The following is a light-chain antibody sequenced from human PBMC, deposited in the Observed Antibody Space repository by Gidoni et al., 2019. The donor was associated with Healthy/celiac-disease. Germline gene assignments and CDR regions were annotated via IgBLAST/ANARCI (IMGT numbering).Light chain of an antibody. CDR1: QSVSSSY. CDR3: QQYGSSPPT. V-gene: IGKV3-20*01. CDR2: GAS. Sequence: DTVLTQSPGTLSLSPGERATLSCRASQSVSSSYLAWYQQKPGQAPRLLIYGASSRATGIPDRFSGSGAGTDFTLTISRLEAEDFAVYYCQQYGSSPPTFGQGTKVEIK. J-gene: IGKJ1*01.